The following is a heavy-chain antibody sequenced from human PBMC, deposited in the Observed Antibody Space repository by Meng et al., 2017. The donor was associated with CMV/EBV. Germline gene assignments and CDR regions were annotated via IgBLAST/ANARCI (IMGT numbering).Heavy chain of an antibody. V-gene: IGHV3-66*02. J-gene: IGHJ4*02. CDR2: IYSGGST. D-gene: IGHD3-3*01. Sequence: GGSLRLSRAASGFTVSSNYMSWVRQAPGKGLEWVSVIYSGGSTYYADSVKGRFTISRDNSKNTLYLQMNSLRAEDTAVYYCVGRYQEWLLSELDYWGQGTLVTVSS. CDR3: VGRYQEWLLSELDY. CDR1: GFTVSSNY.